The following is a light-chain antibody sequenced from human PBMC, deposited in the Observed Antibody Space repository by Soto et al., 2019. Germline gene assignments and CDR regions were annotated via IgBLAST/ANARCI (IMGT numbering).Light chain of an antibody. Sequence: EIVLTQSPATLSLSPGERATLSCRASQSVSSYLAWYQQKPGQAPRLLIYDASNRATGIPARFSGSGSGTDFTLTISSLEPGDFAVYYCPQRNNLPPRRTFGGGTKVEIK. J-gene: IGKJ4*01. CDR1: QSVSSY. CDR3: PQRNNLPPRRT. V-gene: IGKV3-11*01. CDR2: DAS.